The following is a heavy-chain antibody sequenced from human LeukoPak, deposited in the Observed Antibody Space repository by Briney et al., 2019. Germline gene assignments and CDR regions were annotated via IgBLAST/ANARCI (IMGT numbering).Heavy chain of an antibody. CDR3: ARSPGGKNYFDY. Sequence: GGSLRLSCLASGFTFSKYAIHWVRQAPGKGLEWVAVISYDGSNKYYADSVKGRFTISRDNSKNTLYLQMNSLRAEDTAVYYCARSPGGKNYFDYWGQGTLVTVSS. CDR1: GFTFSKYA. J-gene: IGHJ4*02. V-gene: IGHV3-30-3*01. CDR2: ISYDGSNK. D-gene: IGHD3-16*01.